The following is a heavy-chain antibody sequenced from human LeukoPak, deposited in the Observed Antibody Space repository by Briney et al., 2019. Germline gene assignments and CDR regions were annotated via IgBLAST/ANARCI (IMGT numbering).Heavy chain of an antibody. CDR3: ARVPYLGESARYYFDY. V-gene: IGHV4-34*01. CDR1: GGSFSGYY. J-gene: IGHJ4*02. D-gene: IGHD3-10*01. Sequence: TSETLSLTCAVYGGSFSGYYWSWIGQPPGKGLEWIGEINHSGSTNYNPSLKSRVTISVDTSKNQFSLKLSSVTAADTAVYYCARVPYLGESARYYFDYWGQGTLVTVSS. CDR2: INHSGST.